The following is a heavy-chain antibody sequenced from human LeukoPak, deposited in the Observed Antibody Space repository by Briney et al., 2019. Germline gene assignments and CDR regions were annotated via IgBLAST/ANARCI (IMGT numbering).Heavy chain of an antibody. CDR3: ARLYDSSGYYPHAFDI. CDR1: GGSISSYY. V-gene: IGHV4-59*04. D-gene: IGHD3-22*01. Sequence: SETLSLTCTVSGGSISSYYWSWIRQPPGKGLEWIGYIYYSGSTYYNPSLKSRVTISVDTSKNQFSLKLSSVTAADTAVYYCARLYDSSGYYPHAFDIWGQGTMVTVSS. CDR2: IYYSGST. J-gene: IGHJ3*02.